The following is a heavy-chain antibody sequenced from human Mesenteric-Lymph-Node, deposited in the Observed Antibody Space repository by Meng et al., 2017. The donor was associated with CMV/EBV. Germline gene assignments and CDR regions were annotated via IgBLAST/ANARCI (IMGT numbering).Heavy chain of an antibody. V-gene: IGHV3-30*02. CDR3: APSWGGSSWYFDY. Sequence: GESLKISCEASAFPFATYALHWVRRAPGKGLEWVTFIRFDGTVQEYTDSVRGRFTISRDNSKNTLYLQMNSLKPEDTAVYYCAPSWGGSSWYFDYWGQGTLVTVSS. D-gene: IGHD6-13*01. J-gene: IGHJ4*02. CDR1: AFPFATYA. CDR2: IRFDGTVQ.